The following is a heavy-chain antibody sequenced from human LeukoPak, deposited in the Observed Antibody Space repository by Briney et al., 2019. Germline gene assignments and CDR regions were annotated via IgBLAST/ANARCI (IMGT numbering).Heavy chain of an antibody. CDR1: GGSISSYY. CDR2: IYYSGST. D-gene: IGHD3-10*01. V-gene: IGHV4-59*08. CDR3: ARSLDYYGSGSRILDY. J-gene: IGHJ4*02. Sequence: SETLSLTCTVSGGSISSYYWSWIRQPPGKGLEWIGYIYYSGSTNYNPSLKSRVTISVDTSKNQFSLKLSSVTAADTAVYYCARSLDYYGSGSRILDYWGQGTLVTVSS.